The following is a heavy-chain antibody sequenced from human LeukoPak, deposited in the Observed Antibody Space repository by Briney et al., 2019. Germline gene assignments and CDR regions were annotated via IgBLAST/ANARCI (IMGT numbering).Heavy chain of an antibody. D-gene: IGHD3-10*01. J-gene: IGHJ6*03. Sequence: ASVKVSCKASGYTFTGYYMHWVRQAPGQGLEWMGWINPNSGGTNYAQKFQGRVTMTRDTSISTAYMELSRLRSDDTAVYYCARSLWVIYDYYMDVWGKGTTVTISS. CDR3: ARSLWVIYDYYMDV. CDR2: INPNSGGT. CDR1: GYTFTGYY. V-gene: IGHV1-2*02.